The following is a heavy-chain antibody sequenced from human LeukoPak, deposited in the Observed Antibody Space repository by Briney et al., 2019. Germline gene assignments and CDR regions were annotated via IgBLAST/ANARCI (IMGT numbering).Heavy chain of an antibody. CDR2: IKEDGSEK. CDR3: AQEGFSGAYDH. V-gene: IGHV3-7*01. Sequence: GGSLRLSCAASGFIFRNYWMSWVRQAPGKGLEWVANIKEDGSEKYYVESVKGRFTISRDNAKNSLYLQMSSLRAEDTAVYYCAQEGFSGAYDHWGQGTLVTVSS. CDR1: GFIFRNYW. D-gene: IGHD7-27*01. J-gene: IGHJ5*02.